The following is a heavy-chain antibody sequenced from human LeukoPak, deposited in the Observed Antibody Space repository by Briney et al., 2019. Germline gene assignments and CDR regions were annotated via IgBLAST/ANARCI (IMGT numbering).Heavy chain of an antibody. D-gene: IGHD3-16*01. CDR2: IWCDGRNH. CDR1: GFTFRNYG. Sequence: GGALRLACAASGFTFRNYGRDWGRQARGKGLEWVAVIWCDGRNHLDAEGVKGRFTISRDNSKNTLDLQMNNLRADDTAVYYCAKELGPFTGFDYWGQGTLVTVSS. V-gene: IGHV3-33*06. J-gene: IGHJ4*02. CDR3: AKELGPFTGFDY.